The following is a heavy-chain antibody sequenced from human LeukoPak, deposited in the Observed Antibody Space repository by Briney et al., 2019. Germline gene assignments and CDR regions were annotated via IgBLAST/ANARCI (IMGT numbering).Heavy chain of an antibody. CDR2: IRYDGTNT. Sequence: GGSLRLSCAASGFTFSSYGMHWVRQAPGKGLEGVACIRYDGTNTYYADSVKGRFTISRDNSKNTLYLQMNSLRAEDTAVYYCAKDRSFWSGYYWARSGDFDYWGQGTLVTVSS. J-gene: IGHJ4*02. CDR1: GFTFSSYG. CDR3: AKDRSFWSGYYWARSGDFDY. D-gene: IGHD3-3*01. V-gene: IGHV3-30*02.